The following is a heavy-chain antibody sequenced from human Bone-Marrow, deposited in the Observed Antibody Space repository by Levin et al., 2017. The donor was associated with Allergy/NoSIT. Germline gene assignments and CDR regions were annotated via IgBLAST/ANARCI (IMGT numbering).Heavy chain of an antibody. V-gene: IGHV4-59*01. CDR1: GASLSSYS. D-gene: IGHD4-17*01. Sequence: NTSETLSLTCNVSGASLSSYSWTWIRQLPGRRLEWIGYIYNSGTTNYNSALVGRLTLSLDTPKNQISLNLRSVTTADTAIYYCASLRPGNYYYYGFDVWGQGATVTVSS. CDR3: ASLRPGNYYYYGFDV. CDR2: IYNSGTT. J-gene: IGHJ6*02.